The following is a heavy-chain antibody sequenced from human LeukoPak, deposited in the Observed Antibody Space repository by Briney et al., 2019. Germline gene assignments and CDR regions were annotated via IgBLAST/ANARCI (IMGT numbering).Heavy chain of an antibody. CDR3: ARVMYDILTNYGMDV. CDR2: ISSSGSTI. CDR1: GFTFSSYE. Sequence: PGGSLRLSCAASGFTFSSYEMNWVRQAPGKGLEWVSYISSSGSTIYYADSVKGRFTISRDNAKNSLYLQMNSLRAEDTAVYYCARVMYDILTNYGMDVWGQGTTVTVPS. D-gene: IGHD3-9*01. J-gene: IGHJ6*02. V-gene: IGHV3-48*03.